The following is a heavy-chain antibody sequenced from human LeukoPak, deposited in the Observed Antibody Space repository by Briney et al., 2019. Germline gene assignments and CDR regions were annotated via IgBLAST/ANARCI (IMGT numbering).Heavy chain of an antibody. D-gene: IGHD4-17*01. CDR2: ISYDGSNK. V-gene: IGHV3-30*18. Sequence: GGSLRLSCAASGFTFSSYGMHWVRQAPGKGLEWVAVISYDGSNKYYADSVKGRFTISRDNSKNTLYLQMNSLRAEDTAVYYCANSRRDASLSGDYYQGRYFDYWGQGTLVTVSS. CDR1: GFTFSSYG. CDR3: ANSRRDASLSGDYYQGRYFDY. J-gene: IGHJ4*02.